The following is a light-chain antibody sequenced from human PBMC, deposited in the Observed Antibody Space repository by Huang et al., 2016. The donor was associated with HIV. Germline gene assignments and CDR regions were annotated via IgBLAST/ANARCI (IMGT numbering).Light chain of an antibody. J-gene: IGKJ4*01. V-gene: IGKV3-15*01. Sequence: EIEMTQSPATLSVSPGERATLSCRASHSVDSDLAWYQQKPGQAPRLLNYDASTRATGISAKFNGTGSGTEFSLSITNLQSEDFAVYYCQQYSDWPPLTFGGGTKVEI. CDR2: DAS. CDR3: QQYSDWPPLT. CDR1: HSVDSD.